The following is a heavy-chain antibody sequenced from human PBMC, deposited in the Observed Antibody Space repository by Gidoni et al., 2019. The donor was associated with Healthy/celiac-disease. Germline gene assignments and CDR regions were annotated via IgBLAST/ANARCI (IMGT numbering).Heavy chain of an antibody. Sequence: QVQLVESGGGVVQPGGSLRLSCAASGFTFSSYGTHWVRQAPGKGLEWVAFIRYDGSNKYYADSVKGRFTISRDNSKNTLYLQMNSLRAEDTAVYYCAKDLGSWYVPGSLLHPYGMDVWGQGTTVTVSS. CDR3: AKDLGSWYVPGSLLHPYGMDV. J-gene: IGHJ6*02. D-gene: IGHD3-10*02. CDR2: IRYDGSNK. V-gene: IGHV3-30*02. CDR1: GFTFSSYG.